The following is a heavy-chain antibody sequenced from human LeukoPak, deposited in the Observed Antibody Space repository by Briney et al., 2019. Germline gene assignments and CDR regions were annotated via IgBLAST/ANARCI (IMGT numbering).Heavy chain of an antibody. Sequence: GGSLRLSCAASGFTFSSYWRRWVRQAPGKVLGWVARINSDGRSTSYADSVKGRFTISRDKAQNTLYLQRNSLRAEDTAVYSSARDRDGGSYPHGGGFDPWGQGTLVTVSS. CDR2: INSDGRST. J-gene: IGHJ5*02. V-gene: IGHV3-74*01. CDR3: ARDRDGGSYPHGGGFDP. CDR1: GFTFSSYW. D-gene: IGHD1-26*01.